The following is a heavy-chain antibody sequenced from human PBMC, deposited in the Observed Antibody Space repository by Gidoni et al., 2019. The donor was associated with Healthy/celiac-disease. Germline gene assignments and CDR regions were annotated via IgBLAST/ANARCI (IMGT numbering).Heavy chain of an antibody. Sequence: QVQLVQSGAEVKKPGASVKVSCKASGYTFTSYEINWVRQATGQGLEWMGWLNRNSGNTGYAQKVQGRITMTRNTTISTAYIELSSLRAEDTAVYCWTSAVPSVGNDGRIDPWGQGTLVTVSS. CDR1: GYTFTSYE. J-gene: IGHJ5*02. CDR2: LNRNSGNT. V-gene: IGHV1-8*01. D-gene: IGHD1-1*01. CDR3: TSAVPSVGNDGRIDP.